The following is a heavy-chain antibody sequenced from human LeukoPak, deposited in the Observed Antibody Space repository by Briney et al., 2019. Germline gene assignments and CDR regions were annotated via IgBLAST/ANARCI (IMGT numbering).Heavy chain of an antibody. CDR2: IYTSGST. J-gene: IGHJ4*02. CDR3: TKGRGI. D-gene: IGHD3-10*01. V-gene: IGHV4-61*09. CDR1: GGSISSTSYD. Sequence: SETLSLTCTVSGGSISSTSYDWYWIRQPAGKGLEWIGHIYTSGSTNYNPSLKSRVTISVDTSKNQFSLKLTSVTAADTAVYHCTKGRGIWGQGTLVTVSS.